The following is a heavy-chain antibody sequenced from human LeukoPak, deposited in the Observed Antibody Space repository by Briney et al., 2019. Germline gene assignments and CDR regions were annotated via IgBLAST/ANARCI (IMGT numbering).Heavy chain of an antibody. CDR1: GYTFTSYG. CDR2: ISAYNGNT. J-gene: IGHJ4*02. D-gene: IGHD3-10*01. Sequence: ASVKVSCKASGYTFTSYGISWVRQAPGQGLEWMGWISAYNGNTNYAQKLQGRVTMTTDTSTSTAYMELRSLRSDDTAVYYCARNYYGSGSYYPQERQTPDYWGQGTLVTVSS. V-gene: IGHV1-18*01. CDR3: ARNYYGSGSYYPQERQTPDY.